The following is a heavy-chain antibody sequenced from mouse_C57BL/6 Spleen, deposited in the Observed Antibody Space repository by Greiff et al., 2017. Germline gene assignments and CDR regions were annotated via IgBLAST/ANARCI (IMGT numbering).Heavy chain of an antibody. J-gene: IGHJ1*03. V-gene: IGHV5-4*01. CDR1: GFTFSSYA. CDR2: ISDGGSYT. Sequence: EVKLVESGGGLVKPGGSLKLSCAASGFTFSSYAMSWVRQTPEKRLEWVATISDGGSYTYYPDNVKGRFTIFRDNAKNNLYLQMSHLKSEDTAMYYCARESYKYFDVWGTGTTVTVSS. D-gene: IGHD1-1*01. CDR3: ARESYKYFDV.